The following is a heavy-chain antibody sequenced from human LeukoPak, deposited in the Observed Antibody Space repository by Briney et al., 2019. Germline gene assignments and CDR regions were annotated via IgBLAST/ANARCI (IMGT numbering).Heavy chain of an antibody. CDR3: ARGRLGGHLDY. CDR1: GFTFSNYA. D-gene: IGHD3-16*01. Sequence: GGSLRLSCAASGFTFSNYAMSWVRQAPGQGLEWVSAITAGGDQTFYRDSVQGRFAISRDNYKNTLYLQMNSLRAEDTAVYYCARGRLGGHLDYWGQGTLVTVSS. J-gene: IGHJ4*02. CDR2: ITAGGDQT. V-gene: IGHV3-23*01.